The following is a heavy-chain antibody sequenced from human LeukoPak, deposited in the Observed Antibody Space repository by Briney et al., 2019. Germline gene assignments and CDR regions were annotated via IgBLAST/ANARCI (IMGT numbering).Heavy chain of an antibody. D-gene: IGHD2-8*02. J-gene: IGHJ3*02. CDR3: ARDVPVGTSRAFDI. CDR1: GGSISSYY. CDR2: IYYSGST. V-gene: IGHV4-59*01. Sequence: SETLSLTCTVSGGSISSYYWSWIRQPPGKGLEWIGYIYYSGSTNYNPSLKSRVTISVDTSKNPFSLKLSSVTAADTAVYYCARDVPVGTSRAFDIWGQGTMVTVSS.